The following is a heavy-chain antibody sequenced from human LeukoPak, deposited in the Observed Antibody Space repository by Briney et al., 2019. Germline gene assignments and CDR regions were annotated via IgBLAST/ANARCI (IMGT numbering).Heavy chain of an antibody. CDR3: ARGALGYSGYDQTFDY. CDR2: ISYDGSNK. V-gene: IGHV3-30-3*01. CDR1: GFTFSSYG. Sequence: PGRSLRLSCAASGFTFSSYGLHWVRQAPGKGLEWVAVISYDGSNKYYADSVKGRFTISRDVSKNTLYLQMNSLRAEDTAVYYCARGALGYSGYDQTFDYWGQGTLVTVSS. J-gene: IGHJ4*02. D-gene: IGHD5-12*01.